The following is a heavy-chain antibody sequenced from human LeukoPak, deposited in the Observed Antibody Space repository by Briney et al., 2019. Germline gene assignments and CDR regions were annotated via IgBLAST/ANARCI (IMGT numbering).Heavy chain of an antibody. J-gene: IGHJ4*02. CDR2: ISGSGDST. Sequence: GGSLRLSCAVSGFTFSKHGMSWVRQAPWKGLEWVSTISGSGDSTYYADSVKGRFTTSRDNPKNVVYLQMDSLRAEDTATYYCAQLNSYGDYWGQGTLVTISS. V-gene: IGHV3-23*01. CDR3: AQLNSYGDY. CDR1: GFTFSKHG. D-gene: IGHD5-18*01.